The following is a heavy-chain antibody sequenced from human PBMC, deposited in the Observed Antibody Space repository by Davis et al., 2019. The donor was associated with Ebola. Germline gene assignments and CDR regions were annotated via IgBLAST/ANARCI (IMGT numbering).Heavy chain of an antibody. CDR1: GFTFSDYY. Sequence: PGGSLRLSCAASGFTFSDYYMSWIRQAPGKGLEWVSYISSSSSYTNYADSVKGRFTISRDNAKNSLYLQMNSLRAEDTAVYYCARRVVVVVAATYYYYGMDVWGQGTTVTVSS. V-gene: IGHV3-11*06. D-gene: IGHD2-15*01. CDR2: ISSSSSYT. CDR3: ARRVVVVVAATYYYYGMDV. J-gene: IGHJ6*02.